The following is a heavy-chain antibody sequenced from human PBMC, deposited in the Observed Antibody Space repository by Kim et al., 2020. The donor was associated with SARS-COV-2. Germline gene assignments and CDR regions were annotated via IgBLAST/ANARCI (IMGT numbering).Heavy chain of an antibody. Sequence: GGSLRLSCAASGFIFRKNWMSWVRQAPGKGLEWVANIKQDGSEKNYVDSVTGRFTISRDNAKNTLYLQMNSLRADDSAVYFCAGESSGYSIWGQGTLVTVSS. J-gene: IGHJ4*02. V-gene: IGHV3-7*03. CDR2: IKQDGSEK. D-gene: IGHD5-12*01. CDR3: AGESSGYSI. CDR1: GFIFRKNW.